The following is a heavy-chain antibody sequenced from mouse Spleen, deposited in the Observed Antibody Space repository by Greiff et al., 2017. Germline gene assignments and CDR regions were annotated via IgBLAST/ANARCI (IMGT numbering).Heavy chain of an antibody. CDR2: INPNNGGT. J-gene: IGHJ2*01. V-gene: IGHV1-26*01. CDR3: AREGFYSNYDY. Sequence: VKQSHGKSLEWIGDINPNNGGTSYNQKFKGKATLTVDKSSSTAYMELRSLTSEDSAVYYCAREGFYSNYDYWGQGTTLTVSS. D-gene: IGHD2-5*01.